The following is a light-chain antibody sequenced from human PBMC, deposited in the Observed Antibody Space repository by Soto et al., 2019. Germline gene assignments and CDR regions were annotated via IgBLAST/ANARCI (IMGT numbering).Light chain of an antibody. CDR2: GAS. V-gene: IGKV3-20*01. CDR1: QTVSADY. CDR3: QQFDSSPQT. Sequence: EIVMTQSPGTLSLSPGERASLSCRASQTVSADYLAWYQQKPGQAPRLLIYGASSRATGIPDRFSGRGSGTDFTLTISRLEPEDFAVYYCQQFDSSPQTFGQGTKVEIK. J-gene: IGKJ1*01.